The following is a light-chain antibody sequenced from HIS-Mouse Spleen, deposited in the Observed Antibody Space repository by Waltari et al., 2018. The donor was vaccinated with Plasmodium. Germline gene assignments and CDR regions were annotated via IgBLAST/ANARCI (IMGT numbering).Light chain of an antibody. CDR1: ALPKKY. V-gene: IGLV3-10*01. J-gene: IGLJ3*02. CDR3: YSTDSSGNHRV. Sequence: SYELTQPPSVSVSPGQTARITCPGDALPKKYAYWYQQKSGQAPVLVIYEASKRHSGIPERVAGSSSATMATLTISGAQVEDEADYYCYSTDSSGNHRVFGGGTKLTVL. CDR2: EAS.